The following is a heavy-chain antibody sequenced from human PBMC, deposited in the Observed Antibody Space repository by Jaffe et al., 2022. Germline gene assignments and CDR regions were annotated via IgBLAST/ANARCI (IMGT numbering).Heavy chain of an antibody. Sequence: QAQLQESGPGLVKSSETLSLTCTVPGVSISSYYWSWMRQPPGKGLEWIGYMHYSGSTKYNPSLKSRVTISMDTSKNQFSLRLTSVTAADTAVYYCARDRTGEGWFDPWGQGTLVTVSS. CDR1: GVSISSYY. CDR3: ARDRTGEGWFDP. CDR2: MHYSGST. D-gene: IGHD3-10*01. V-gene: IGHV4-59*01. J-gene: IGHJ5*02.